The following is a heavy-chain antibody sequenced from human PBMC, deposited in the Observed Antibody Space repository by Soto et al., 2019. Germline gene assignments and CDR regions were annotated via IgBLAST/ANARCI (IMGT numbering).Heavy chain of an antibody. CDR2: IYYSGST. D-gene: IGHD3-3*01. Sequence: PSETLSLTCTVSGGSIISGGYYWTWIRQHPGKGLEWIGYIYYSGSTYYNPSLKSRVTISVDTSKNQFSLKLSSVTAADTAVYYCARAAVLEWLRVSTRPPIRYFDYWGQGTLVTVSS. CDR3: ARAAVLEWLRVSTRPPIRYFDY. CDR1: GGSIISGGYY. V-gene: IGHV4-31*03. J-gene: IGHJ4*02.